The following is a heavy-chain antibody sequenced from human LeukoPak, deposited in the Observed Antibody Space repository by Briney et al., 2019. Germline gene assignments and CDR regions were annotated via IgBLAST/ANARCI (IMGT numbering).Heavy chain of an antibody. CDR3: FGRFWSGYPLG. CDR2: IRNKAYGGTT. Sequence: PGGSLRLSCTASGFTFGDYAMSWFRQAPGKGLEWVGFIRNKAYGGTTEYAASVKGRFTISRDDSKSIAYLQMNSLKTEDTAVYYCFGRFWSGYPLGWGQGTLVTVSS. CDR1: GFTFGDYA. V-gene: IGHV3-49*03. D-gene: IGHD3-3*01. J-gene: IGHJ4*02.